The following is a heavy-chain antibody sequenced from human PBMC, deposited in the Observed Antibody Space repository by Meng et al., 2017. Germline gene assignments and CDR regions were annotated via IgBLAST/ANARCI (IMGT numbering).Heavy chain of an antibody. CDR3: ASMGY. Sequence: QVQLVESGGGGVPLGRSLRLSCAASGFTFSSYAMHWVRQAPGKGLEWVAFISYAGSNKYYADSVKGRFTISRDNSKNTLYLQMNSLRAEDTAVYYCASMGYWGQGTLVTVSS. V-gene: IGHV3-30*01. J-gene: IGHJ4*02. CDR1: GFTFSSYA. CDR2: ISYAGSNK. D-gene: IGHD3-10*01.